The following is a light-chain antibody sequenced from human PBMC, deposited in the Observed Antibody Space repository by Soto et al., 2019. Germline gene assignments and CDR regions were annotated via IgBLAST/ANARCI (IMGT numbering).Light chain of an antibody. CDR2: AAS. CDR1: QGNNSF. J-gene: IGKJ2*01. V-gene: IGKV1-9*01. CDR3: QQLNDRRFS. Sequence: IQLTQSPSSLSASVGDRVTISCRASQGNNSFVAWYQQKSGKAPKLLIYAASTLQSGVPSRFSGSGSGTDFTLTISSLQPEDFATYYCQQLNDRRFSFXQGTKVDIK.